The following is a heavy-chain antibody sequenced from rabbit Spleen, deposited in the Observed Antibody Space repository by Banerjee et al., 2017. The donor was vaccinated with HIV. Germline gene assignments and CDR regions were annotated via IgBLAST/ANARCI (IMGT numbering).Heavy chain of an antibody. Sequence: QSLEESGGDLVKPGASLTLTCTASGVSFSISSYMCWVRQAPGKGLEWIACIDIGSSGFTYFATWAKGRFTISKTSSTTVTLQMTSLTAADTATYFCARDLAGVIGWNFGWWGQGTLVTVS. D-gene: IGHD4-1*01. CDR1: GVSFSISSY. V-gene: IGHV1S40*01. CDR2: IDIGSSGFT. J-gene: IGHJ4*01. CDR3: ARDLAGVIGWNFGW.